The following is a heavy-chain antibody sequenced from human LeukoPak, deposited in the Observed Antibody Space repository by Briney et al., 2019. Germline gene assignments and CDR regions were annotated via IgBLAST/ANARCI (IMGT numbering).Heavy chain of an antibody. D-gene: IGHD2-2*01. J-gene: IGHJ4*02. V-gene: IGHV4-59*08. Sequence: PSETLSLTCTVSGGSISSYYWSWTRQPPGKGLEWIGYIYYSGSTNYNPSLKSRVTISVDTSKNQFSLKLSSVTAADTAVYYCARLDIVVVPAAMYYFDYWGQGTLVTVSS. CDR2: IYYSGST. CDR3: ARLDIVVVPAAMYYFDY. CDR1: GGSISSYY.